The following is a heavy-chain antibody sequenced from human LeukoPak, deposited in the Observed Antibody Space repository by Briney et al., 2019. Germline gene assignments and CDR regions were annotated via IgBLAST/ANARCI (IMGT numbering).Heavy chain of an antibody. CDR3: ARATFPYYMDV. Sequence: GGSLRLSCAASGFTFSSYSMNWVRRAPGKGLEWVSYISSSSSTIYYADSVKGRFTISRDNAKNSLYLQMNSLRAEDTAVYYCARATFPYYMDVWGKGTTVTVSS. V-gene: IGHV3-48*04. J-gene: IGHJ6*03. CDR2: ISSSSSTI. D-gene: IGHD3-16*01. CDR1: GFTFSSYS.